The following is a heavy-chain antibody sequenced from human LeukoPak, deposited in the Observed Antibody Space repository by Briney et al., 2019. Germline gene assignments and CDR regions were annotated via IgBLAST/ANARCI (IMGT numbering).Heavy chain of an antibody. CDR3: ARATYYDILTGYLFDY. V-gene: IGHV4-59*01. CDR2: IYYSGST. D-gene: IGHD3-9*01. CDR1: GGSISSYY. Sequence: SETLSLTCTVSGGSISSYYWSWIRQPPGKGLEWIGYIYYSGSTNYNPSLKSRVTISVDTSKNQFSLKLSSVTAADTAVCYCARATYYDILTGYLFDYWGQGTLVTVSS. J-gene: IGHJ4*02.